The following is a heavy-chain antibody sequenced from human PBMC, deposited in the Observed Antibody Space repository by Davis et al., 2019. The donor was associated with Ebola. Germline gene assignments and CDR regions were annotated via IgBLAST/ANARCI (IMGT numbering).Heavy chain of an antibody. D-gene: IGHD1-1*01. CDR1: GFTFSTHA. J-gene: IGHJ4*02. CDR2: TSHNERER. Sequence: PGGSLRLSCLASGFTFSTHAMHWVRQAPGKGLEWVAVTSHNERERFYGESVQGRFTISRDNSENVLYLQMDSLRPDDTAIYFCARALHDEVLDYWGQGTPVTVSS. CDR3: ARALHDEVLDY. V-gene: IGHV3-30*04.